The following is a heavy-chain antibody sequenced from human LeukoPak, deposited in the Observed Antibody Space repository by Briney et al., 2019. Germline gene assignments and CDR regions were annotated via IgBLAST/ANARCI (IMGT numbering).Heavy chain of an antibody. D-gene: IGHD3-3*01. CDR2: IYPGDSET. Sequence: GESLKISCQASGYIFSNYWIGWVRQMPGKGLEWMAIIYPGDSETKYSPSFQGQVTISVDKSISTTYLQWATLKASDTAIYFCARLSTRLLDHWGQGTRVTVSS. V-gene: IGHV5-51*01. J-gene: IGHJ4*02. CDR1: GYIFSNYW. CDR3: ARLSTRLLDH.